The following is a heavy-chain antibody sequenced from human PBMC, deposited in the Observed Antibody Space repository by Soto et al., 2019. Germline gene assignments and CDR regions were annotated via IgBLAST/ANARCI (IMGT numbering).Heavy chain of an antibody. CDR3: ARAVAVAADFDY. J-gene: IGHJ4*02. CDR1: GYTFTGYA. CDR2: INAGNGNT. Sequence: ASVKVSCKASGYTFTGYAMHWVRQAPGQRLEWMGWINAGNGNTKYSQKFQGRVTITRDTSASTAYMELSSLRSEDTAVYYCARAVAVAADFDYWGQGTLVTVSS. V-gene: IGHV1-3*01. D-gene: IGHD6-19*01.